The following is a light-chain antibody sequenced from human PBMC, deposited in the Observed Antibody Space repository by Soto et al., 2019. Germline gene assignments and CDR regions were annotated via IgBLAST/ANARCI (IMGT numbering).Light chain of an antibody. Sequence: ALTHPPSASGSPRQSRTISCTRYNSDIGSYNLVSWYQQHPGKAPKLMIYEGSKRPSGVSNRFSGSKSGNTASLTISGLQAEDEADYYCCSYAGSSTFVVFGGGTKVTVL. J-gene: IGLJ2*01. CDR1: NSDIGSYNL. CDR3: CSYAGSSTFVV. CDR2: EGS. V-gene: IGLV2-23*03.